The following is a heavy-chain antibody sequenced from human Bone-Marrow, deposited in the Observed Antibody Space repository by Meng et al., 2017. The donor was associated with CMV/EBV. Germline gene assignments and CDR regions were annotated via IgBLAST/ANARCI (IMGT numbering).Heavy chain of an antibody. CDR3: AREGGNSGYDY. J-gene: IGHJ4*02. CDR1: GFTFSSYA. D-gene: IGHD4-23*01. CDR2: IYGGGNRT. V-gene: IGHV3-23*03. Sequence: GESLKISCAASGFTFSSYAMNWVRQAPGKGLEWVSVIYGGGNRTSYADSVKGRFTISRDNAKNSLYLQMNSLRAEDTAVYYCAREGGNSGYDYWGQRTLGTVSS.